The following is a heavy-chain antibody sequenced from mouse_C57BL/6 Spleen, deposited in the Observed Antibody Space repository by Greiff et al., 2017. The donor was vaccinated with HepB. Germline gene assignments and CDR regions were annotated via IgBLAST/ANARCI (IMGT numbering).Heavy chain of an antibody. Sequence: QVQLQESGAELAKPGASVKLSCKASGYTFTSYGISWVKQRPGRGLEWIGGIYPRSGTTYYNEKFKGKATLTADKTSSTAYMELRSLTSEDSAVYFCARCPSSRAIDFWGPGTSVTVSS. CDR3: ARCPSSRAIDF. J-gene: IGHJ4*01. D-gene: IGHD1-3*01. CDR1: GYTFTSYG. CDR2: IYPRSGTT. V-gene: IGHV1-81*01.